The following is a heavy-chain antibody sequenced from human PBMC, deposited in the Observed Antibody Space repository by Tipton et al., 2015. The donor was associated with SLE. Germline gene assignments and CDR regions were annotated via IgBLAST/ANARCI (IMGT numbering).Heavy chain of an antibody. D-gene: IGHD6-19*01. V-gene: IGHV4-39*07. CDR2: INHSGST. CDR3: ASGIAVAGIGY. CDR1: GGSISSSSYY. J-gene: IGHJ4*02. Sequence: TLSLTCTVSGGSISSSSYYWSWIRQPPGKGLEWIGEINHSGSTNYNPSLKSRVTISVDTSKNQFSLKLSSVTAADTAVYYCASGIAVAGIGYWGQGTLVTVSS.